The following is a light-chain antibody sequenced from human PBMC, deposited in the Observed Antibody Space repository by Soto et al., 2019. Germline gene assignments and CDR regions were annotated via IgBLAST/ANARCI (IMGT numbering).Light chain of an antibody. J-gene: IGKJ1*01. CDR1: QSVSSSY. Sequence: IVLTQSPGTLFFSSGERATLSCRASQSVSSSYLAWYQQKPGQAPRLLIYGASSRATGIPDRFSGSGSGTDFTLTISRLEPEDFAVYYCQQYGSSLTWTFGQGTKVDIK. CDR3: QQYGSSLTWT. CDR2: GAS. V-gene: IGKV3-20*01.